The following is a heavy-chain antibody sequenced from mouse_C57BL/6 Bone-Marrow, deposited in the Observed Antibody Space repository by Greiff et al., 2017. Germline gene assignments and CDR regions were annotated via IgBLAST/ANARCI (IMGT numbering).Heavy chain of an antibody. D-gene: IGHD1-1*01. CDR2: IWRGGST. Sequence: QVQLKQSGPGLVQPSQSLSITCTVSGFSLTSYGVHWVRQSPGKGLEWLGVIWRGGSTDYNAAFMSRLSITKDNSKSQVFFKMNSLQADDTAIYYCAKRGGGSSYDYAMDYWGQGTSVTVSS. J-gene: IGHJ4*01. V-gene: IGHV2-5*01. CDR3: AKRGGGSSYDYAMDY. CDR1: GFSLTSYG.